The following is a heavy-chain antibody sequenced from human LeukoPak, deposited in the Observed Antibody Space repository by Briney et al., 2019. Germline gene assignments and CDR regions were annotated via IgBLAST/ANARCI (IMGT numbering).Heavy chain of an antibody. CDR2: INTNTGNP. V-gene: IGHV7-4-1*02. CDR3: ARESYYDSSGYYRRDGGDY. J-gene: IGHJ4*02. Sequence: ASVKVSCKASGYTFTSYAMNWVRQAPGQGLEWMGWINTNTGNPTYAQGFTGRFVFSLDTSVSTAYLQISSLKAEDTAVYYCARESYYDSSGYYRRDGGDYWGQGTLVTVSS. CDR1: GYTFTSYA. D-gene: IGHD3-22*01.